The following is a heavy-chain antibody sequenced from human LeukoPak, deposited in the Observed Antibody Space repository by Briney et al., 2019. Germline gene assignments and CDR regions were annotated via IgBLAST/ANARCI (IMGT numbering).Heavy chain of an antibody. CDR2: INHSGST. CDR1: GDSFNNYY. D-gene: IGHD6-6*01. CDR3: ASYEISSWESFDY. J-gene: IGHJ4*02. Sequence: SETLSLTCAVYGDSFNNYYWTWIRQSPGKGLGWIGEINHSGSTNYNPSLKSRVTISVDTSKNQFSLKLTSVTAADTAVYYCASYEISSWESFDYWGQGTLVTVSS. V-gene: IGHV4-34*01.